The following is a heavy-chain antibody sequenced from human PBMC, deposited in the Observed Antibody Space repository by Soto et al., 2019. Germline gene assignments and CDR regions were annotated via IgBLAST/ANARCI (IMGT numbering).Heavy chain of an antibody. D-gene: IGHD3-9*01. J-gene: IGHJ4*02. CDR3: TTSILTGYFRWSIFDY. CDR1: GFTFSNAW. V-gene: IGHV3-15*07. CDR2: IKGKTDGGTT. Sequence: GGSLRLSCTASGFTFSNAWMNWVRQAPGKRLEWVARIKGKTDGGTTDYAAPVKGRFTISRDDSKNTLFLQMNSLKTEDTAVYYCTTSILTGYFRWSIFDYWGQGNLVTVSS.